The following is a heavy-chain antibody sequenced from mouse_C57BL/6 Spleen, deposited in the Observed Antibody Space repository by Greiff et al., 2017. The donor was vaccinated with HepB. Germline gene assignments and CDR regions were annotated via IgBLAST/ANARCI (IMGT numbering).Heavy chain of an antibody. J-gene: IGHJ4*01. CDR3: ARGDYYGSSLYAMDY. CDR2: ISSGSSTI. D-gene: IGHD1-1*01. Sequence: EVKLQESGGGLVKPGGSLKLSCAASGFTFSDYGMHWVRQAPEKGLEWVAYISSGSSTIYYADTVKGRFTISRDNAKNTLFLQMTSLRSEDTAMYYCARGDYYGSSLYAMDYWGQGTSVTVSS. CDR1: GFTFSDYG. V-gene: IGHV5-17*01.